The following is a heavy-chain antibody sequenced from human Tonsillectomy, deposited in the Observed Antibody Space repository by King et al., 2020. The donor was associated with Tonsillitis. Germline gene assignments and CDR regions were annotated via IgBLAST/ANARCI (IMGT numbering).Heavy chain of an antibody. CDR2: ISGSGGST. CDR3: VKDFYVSISVGCVAGFLDT. J-gene: IGHJ3*02. Sequence: VQLLESGGGLVQPGGSLRLSCAASGFTFSSYAMSWVRQAPGKGLEWVSAISGSGGSTYYADSVKGRFTISRDNSKNTMYLQMNSLRAEDTAVYYCVKDFYVSISVGCVAGFLDTGGQGPLVPFSS. CDR1: GFTFSSYA. D-gene: IGHD3-3*02. V-gene: IGHV3-23*01.